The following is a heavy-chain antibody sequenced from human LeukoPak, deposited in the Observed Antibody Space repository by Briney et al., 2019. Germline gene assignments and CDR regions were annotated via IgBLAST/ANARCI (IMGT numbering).Heavy chain of an antibody. CDR3: ARAYSSGYYPDQAFDI. J-gene: IGHJ3*02. V-gene: IGHV5-10-1*01. D-gene: IGHD3-22*01. CDR2: IDPSDSYT. CDR1: GYSFTSYW. Sequence: GGSLRLSCKGSGYSFTSYWISWVRQMPGKGLEWMGRIDPSDSYTNYSPSFQGHVTISADKSISTAYLQWSSLKASDTAMYYCARAYSSGYYPDQAFDIWGQGTMVTVSS.